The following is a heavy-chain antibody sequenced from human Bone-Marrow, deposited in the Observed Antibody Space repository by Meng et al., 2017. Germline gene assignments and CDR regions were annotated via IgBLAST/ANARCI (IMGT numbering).Heavy chain of an antibody. D-gene: IGHD6-13*01. CDR3: ARKIAAATDLDY. J-gene: IGHJ4*02. Sequence: ASVKVSCKPSGYNFPDYWLHWVRRAPGQGLEWMGRIDPKSGDTHYAQRFQGRVTMTGDTSISTAYMELSRLRSDDTAVYYCARKIAAATDLDYWGQGTLVTVSS. CDR1: GYNFPDYW. V-gene: IGHV1-2*06. CDR2: IDPKSGDT.